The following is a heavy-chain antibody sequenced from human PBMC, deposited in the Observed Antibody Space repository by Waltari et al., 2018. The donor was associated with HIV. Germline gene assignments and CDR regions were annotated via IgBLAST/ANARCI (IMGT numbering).Heavy chain of an antibody. Sequence: EVQLVESGGGLVQPGGSLRLSCAGPGFTFSNYEMTWVRQAPGKGLEWISYISAVGTKYYADSVKGRFSISRDNAKNSLYLQMNSLRAEDTAVYYCAKAVGDTSGRYWGGDVWGQGTTVTVSS. J-gene: IGHJ6*02. CDR3: AKAVGDTSGRYWGGDV. D-gene: IGHD6-19*01. V-gene: IGHV3-48*03. CDR2: ISAVGTK. CDR1: GFTFSNYE.